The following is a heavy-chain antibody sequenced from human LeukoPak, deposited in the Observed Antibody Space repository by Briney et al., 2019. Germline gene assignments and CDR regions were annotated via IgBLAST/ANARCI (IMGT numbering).Heavy chain of an antibody. CDR1: GYTFTSYY. CDR2: INPSGGST. J-gene: IGHJ6*02. CDR3: ARETVTSDYYYCGMDV. Sequence: ASVKVSCKASGYTFTSYYMHWVRQAPGQGLEWMGIINPSGGSTSYAQKFQGRVTMTRDTSTITVYMELSSLRSEDTAVYYCARETVTSDYYYCGMDVWGQGTTVTVSS. V-gene: IGHV1-46*01. D-gene: IGHD4-17*01.